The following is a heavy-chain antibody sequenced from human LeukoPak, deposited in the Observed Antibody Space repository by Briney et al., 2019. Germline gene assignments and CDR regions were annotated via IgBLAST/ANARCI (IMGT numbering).Heavy chain of an antibody. D-gene: IGHD3-22*01. Sequence: PGGSLRLSCAASGFTFSDYYMSWIRQAPGKGLEWVSYISSSGSTIYYADSVKGRSTITRDNAKNSLYLQMNSLRAEDTAVYYSARVNYYYDSSGRLDYWGQGTLVTVSS. CDR3: ARVNYYYDSSGRLDY. CDR1: GFTFSDYY. CDR2: ISSSGSTI. V-gene: IGHV3-11*01. J-gene: IGHJ4*02.